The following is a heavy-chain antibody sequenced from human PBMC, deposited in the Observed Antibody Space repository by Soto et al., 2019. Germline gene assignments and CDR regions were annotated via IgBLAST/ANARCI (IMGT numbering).Heavy chain of an antibody. V-gene: IGHV3-74*01. CDR2: IDGVGSGT. Sequence: EVQLVQSGGGSVQPGGSLRLSCAASGFTFTNYWMHWVRQVPGKGLVWVSRIDGVGSGTSSYDSVRGCFTISRDNAEITLYLQMNSLSAEDTAVYYCTTAFEYWGQGTLVTVSS. CDR3: TTAFEY. CDR1: GFTFTNYW. J-gene: IGHJ4*02.